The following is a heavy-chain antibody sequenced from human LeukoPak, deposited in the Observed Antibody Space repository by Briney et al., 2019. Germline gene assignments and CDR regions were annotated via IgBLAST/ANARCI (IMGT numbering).Heavy chain of an antibody. J-gene: IGHJ4*02. CDR2: INPSGGGT. V-gene: IGHV1-46*01. Sequence: VASVKVSCKASGYTFTTYAITWVRQAPGQGLEWMGIINPSGGGTSYAQKFQGRVTMTRDTSTSTVYMELSSLRSEDTAVYYCARDSRGYYDILTGYPLDYWGQGTLVTVSS. CDR1: GYTFTTYA. CDR3: ARDSRGYYDILTGYPLDY. D-gene: IGHD3-9*01.